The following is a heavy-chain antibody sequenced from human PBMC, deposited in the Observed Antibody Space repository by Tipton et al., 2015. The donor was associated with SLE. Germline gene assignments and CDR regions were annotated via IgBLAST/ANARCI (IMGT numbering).Heavy chain of an antibody. V-gene: IGHV4-4*02. D-gene: IGHD2-2*01. Sequence: TLSLTCTVSGASISSDNWWNWVRQSPGKGLEWIGEIYYSGSTNYNPSFKSRVIISVQKSKDQFSLNLTSVTAADTAVYYCARVPAFYYYYMDVWGKGTTVTVSS. J-gene: IGHJ6*03. CDR2: IYYSGST. CDR3: ARVPAFYYYYMDV. CDR1: GASISSDNW.